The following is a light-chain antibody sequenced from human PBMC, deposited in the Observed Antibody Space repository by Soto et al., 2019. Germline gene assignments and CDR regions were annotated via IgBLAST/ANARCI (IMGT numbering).Light chain of an antibody. CDR2: AAS. V-gene: IGKV1-9*01. CDR3: QQLRMSPST. J-gene: IGKJ1*01. CDR1: QDISIY. Sequence: IQFTQSPSSLSASVGDSVTITCRASQDISIYLAWYQQTPGEAPKLLIYAASTLYGGVPSRFSGSGSGTDFALTITSLQAEDLATYYCQQLRMSPSTFGRGTKVEIK.